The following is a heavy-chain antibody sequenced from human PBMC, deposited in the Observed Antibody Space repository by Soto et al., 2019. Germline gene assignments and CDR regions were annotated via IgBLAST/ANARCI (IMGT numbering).Heavy chain of an antibody. CDR2: ISYDGSNK. CDR1: GFTFSSYA. Sequence: ESGGGVVQPGRSLRLSCAASGFTFSSYAMHWVRQAPGKGLEWVAVISYDGSNKYYADSVKGRFTISRDNSKNTLYLQMNSLRAEDTAVYYCARLTTGEEMDVWGQGTTVTVSS. D-gene: IGHD4-17*01. J-gene: IGHJ6*02. CDR3: ARLTTGEEMDV. V-gene: IGHV3-30-3*01.